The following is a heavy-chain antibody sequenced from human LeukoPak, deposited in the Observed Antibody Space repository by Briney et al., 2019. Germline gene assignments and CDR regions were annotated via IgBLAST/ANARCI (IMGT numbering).Heavy chain of an antibody. J-gene: IGHJ5*02. CDR1: GYTFTSYG. CDR2: ISAYNGNT. D-gene: IGHD2-2*01. V-gene: IGHV1-18*01. CDR3: ARLIVVVPAAPNWFDH. Sequence: ASVKVSCKASGYTFTSYGISWVRQAPGQGLEWMGWISAYNGNTNYAQKLQGRVTMTTDTSTSTAYMELRSLRSDDTAVYYCARLIVVVPAAPNWFDHWGQGTLVTVSS.